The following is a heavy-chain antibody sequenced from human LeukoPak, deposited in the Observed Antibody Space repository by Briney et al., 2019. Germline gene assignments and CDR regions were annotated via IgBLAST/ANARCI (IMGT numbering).Heavy chain of an antibody. V-gene: IGHV1-18*01. CDR2: ISAYNGNT. Sequence: GASVKVSCKASGYTFTSYGISWVRQAPGQGLEWMGWISAYNGNTNYAQKLQGRVTMTTDTSTSTAHMGLRSLRSDDTAVYYCARDAAEYDFWSGYYTGILGYWGQGTLVTVSS. J-gene: IGHJ4*02. CDR1: GYTFTSYG. D-gene: IGHD3-3*01. CDR3: ARDAAEYDFWSGYYTGILGY.